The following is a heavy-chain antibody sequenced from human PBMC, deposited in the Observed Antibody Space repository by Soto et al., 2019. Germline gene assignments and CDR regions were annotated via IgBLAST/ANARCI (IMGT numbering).Heavy chain of an antibody. D-gene: IGHD4-17*01. CDR3: TRAGRCPRSWFDP. V-gene: IGHV4-34*01. CDR1: GGSFRNYY. CDR2: VNHSGEA. J-gene: IGHJ5*02. Sequence: PSETLSLTCGVYGGSFRNYYWIWVRQPPGKGLEWIGEVNHSGEATYNPSLQSRITISLDTSNNQFSLKMTSVTAADTAMYFCTRAGRCPRSWFDPWGQGTQVTVSS.